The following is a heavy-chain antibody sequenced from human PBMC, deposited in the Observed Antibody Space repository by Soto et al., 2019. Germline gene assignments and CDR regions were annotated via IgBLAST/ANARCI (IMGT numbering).Heavy chain of an antibody. J-gene: IGHJ4*02. D-gene: IGHD3-16*02. CDR3: ARAKSLPGVWGTYRPPYYFDY. CDR1: GYPFTNNY. Sequence: QVQLVQSGAEAKEPGASMKVSCKASGYPFTNNYVHWVRQAPGQGLEWMGLINPSGGDTTYAQNFQGRITMTRDTSTSTVHMELRSLRSGDTAVYYCARAKSLPGVWGTYRPPYYFDYWGQGALVTASS. CDR2: INPSGGDT. V-gene: IGHV1-46*01.